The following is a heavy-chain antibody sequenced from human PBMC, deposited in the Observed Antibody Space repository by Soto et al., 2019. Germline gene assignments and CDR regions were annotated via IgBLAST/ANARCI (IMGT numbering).Heavy chain of an antibody. D-gene: IGHD3-16*01. Sequence: QVQLVESGGGVVQPGRSLRLSCAASGFTFSSYGMHWVRQAPGKGLEWVAVISYDGSNKYYADSVKGRFTISRDNSKNTLYLQVNSLRAEDTAVYYCAKDGAGAFDIWGQGTMVTVSS. CDR1: GFTFSSYG. V-gene: IGHV3-30*18. J-gene: IGHJ3*02. CDR3: AKDGAGAFDI. CDR2: ISYDGSNK.